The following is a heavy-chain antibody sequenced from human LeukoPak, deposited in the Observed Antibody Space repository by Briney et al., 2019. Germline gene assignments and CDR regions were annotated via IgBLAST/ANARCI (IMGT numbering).Heavy chain of an antibody. Sequence: SETLSLTCTVSGGSISSSSYYWGWIRQPPGKGLEWIGSIYYSGSTYYNPSLKSRVTISVDTSENQFSLKLSSVTAADTAVYYCARGLYDYVWGSYRSNNWFDPWGQGTLVTVSS. D-gene: IGHD3-16*02. V-gene: IGHV4-39*07. CDR2: IYYSGST. CDR3: ARGLYDYVWGSYRSNNWFDP. J-gene: IGHJ5*02. CDR1: GGSISSSSYY.